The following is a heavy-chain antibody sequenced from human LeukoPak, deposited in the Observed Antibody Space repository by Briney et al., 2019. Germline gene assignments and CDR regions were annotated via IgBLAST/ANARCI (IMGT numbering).Heavy chain of an antibody. J-gene: IGHJ4*02. CDR3: ARPVWCSVTICTGPFDV. V-gene: IGHV4-34*01. CDR2: IDYLGRT. CDR1: GESFRHYY. Sequence: SETLSLTCAVYGESFRHYYWTWIRQTSAKGLEWIGEIDYLGRTSYNPSLKSRLTISVDTSKNQFSLRLSSITAADTAVYYCARPVWCSVTICTGPFDVWGQGTLVAVSS. D-gene: IGHD3-16*01.